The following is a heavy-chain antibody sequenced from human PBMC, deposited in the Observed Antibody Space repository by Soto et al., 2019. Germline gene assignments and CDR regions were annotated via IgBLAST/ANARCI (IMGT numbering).Heavy chain of an antibody. J-gene: IGHJ4*02. Sequence: GGSLRLSCAASGFTFSSYGMHWVRQAPGKGLEWVAVISYDGSNKYYADSVKSRFTTSRDNSKNTLYLQMNSLRAEDTAVYYCARDPLAYCGGDCYSVGYFDYWGQGTLVTVSS. CDR2: ISYDGSNK. V-gene: IGHV3-30*03. CDR1: GFTFSSYG. CDR3: ARDPLAYCGGDCYSVGYFDY. D-gene: IGHD2-21*02.